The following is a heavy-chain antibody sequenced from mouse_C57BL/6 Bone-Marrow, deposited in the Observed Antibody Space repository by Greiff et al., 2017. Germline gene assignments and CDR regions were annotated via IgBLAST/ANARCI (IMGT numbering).Heavy chain of an antibody. V-gene: IGHV5-15*01. Sequence: EVKLMESGGGLVQPGGSLKLSCAASGFTFSDYGMAWVRQAPRKGPEWVAFISNLAYSIYYADTVTGRFTISRENAKNTLYREMSSLRSEDTAMYYCATLNWARAWFAYWGQGTLVTVSA. J-gene: IGHJ3*01. CDR3: ATLNWARAWFAY. CDR1: GFTFSDYG. D-gene: IGHD4-1*01. CDR2: ISNLAYSI.